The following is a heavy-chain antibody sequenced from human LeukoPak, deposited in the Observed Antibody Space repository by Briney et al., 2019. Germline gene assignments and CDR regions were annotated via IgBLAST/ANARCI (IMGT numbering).Heavy chain of an antibody. CDR1: GGSFSAYY. J-gene: IGHJ3*02. CDR3: ARRYYYDSSGYSIAAGAFDI. V-gene: IGHV4-34*01. Sequence: SETLSLTCAVFGGSFSAYYWNWIRQPPGKGLEWIGEINHSGSTNYNPSLKSRVTISVDTSKNQFSLKLSSVTAADTAVYYCARRYYYDSSGYSIAAGAFDIWGQGTMVTVSS. CDR2: INHSGST. D-gene: IGHD3-22*01.